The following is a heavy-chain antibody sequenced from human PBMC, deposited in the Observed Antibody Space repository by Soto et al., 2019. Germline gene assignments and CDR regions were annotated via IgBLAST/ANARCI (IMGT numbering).Heavy chain of an antibody. CDR1: GDSVSSNTVA. J-gene: IGHJ6*02. CDR3: VRVGVAAGSGYYYYHAMDV. D-gene: IGHD6-13*01. CDR2: TCYRSKWYS. Sequence: QVQLQQSGPGLVKPSQTLSLTCAISGDSVSSNTVAWNWVRQSPSRGLEWLGRTCYRSKWYSHYAVSVRSRIMINSDTSKNQFSLQLKSVTPEDTAVYFCVRVGVAAGSGYYYYHAMDVWGQGTTVTVSS. V-gene: IGHV6-1*01.